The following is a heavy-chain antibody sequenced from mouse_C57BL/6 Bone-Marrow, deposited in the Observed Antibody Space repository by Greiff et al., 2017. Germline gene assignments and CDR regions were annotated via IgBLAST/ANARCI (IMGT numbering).Heavy chain of an antibody. J-gene: IGHJ2*01. CDR2: INPNNGGT. V-gene: IGHV1-26*01. CDR1: GYTFTDYY. D-gene: IGHD2-2*01. CDR3: ARGIWLRRDVDFDY. Sequence: VQLQQSGPELVKPGASVKISCKASGYTFTDYYMNWVKQSHGKSLEWIGDINPNNGGTSYNQKFKGKATLTVDKSSSTAYMELRSLTSEDSAVYYWARGIWLRRDVDFDYWGQGTTLTVSS.